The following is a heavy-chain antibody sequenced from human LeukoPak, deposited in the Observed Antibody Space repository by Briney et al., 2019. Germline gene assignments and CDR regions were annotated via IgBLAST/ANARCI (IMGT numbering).Heavy chain of an antibody. CDR1: GGSISSSY. J-gene: IGHJ3*02. V-gene: IGHV4-59*12. D-gene: IGHD3-10*01. Sequence: SETLSLTCTVSGGSISSSYWSWIRQPPGKGLEWLGYIYYTGSTNYNPSLKSRVTMSVDTSKNQFSLRLSSVTAADTAVYYCARADSGSYYNPDAFDIWGQGTMVTISS. CDR3: ARADSGSYYNPDAFDI. CDR2: IYYTGST.